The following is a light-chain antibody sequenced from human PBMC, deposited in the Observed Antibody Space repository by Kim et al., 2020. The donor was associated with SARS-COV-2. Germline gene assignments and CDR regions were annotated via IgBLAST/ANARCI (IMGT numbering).Light chain of an antibody. V-gene: IGLV3-9*01. CDR1: NIGRKN. CDR3: QVLDSSSVV. J-gene: IGLJ2*01. Sequence: SVALGQKARITCGGKNIGRKNVHWYQQKPGQAPVLVIYRDYNRPSGIPERFSGSNSGNTATLTISRAQAGDEADYYCQVLDSSSVVFGGGTKLTVL. CDR2: RDY.